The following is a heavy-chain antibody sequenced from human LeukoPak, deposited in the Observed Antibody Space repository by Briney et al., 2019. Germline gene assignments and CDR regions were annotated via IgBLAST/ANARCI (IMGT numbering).Heavy chain of an antibody. CDR1: GFTFSSYG. Sequence: GGSLRLSCAASGFTFSSYGMHWVRQAPGKGLEWVSAISGSGGSTYYADSVKGRFTISRDNSKNTLYLQMNSLRVEDTAVYYCAKTHNSYGSGSYYIGAFDIWGQGTMVTVSS. J-gene: IGHJ3*02. V-gene: IGHV3-23*01. D-gene: IGHD3-10*01. CDR3: AKTHNSYGSGSYYIGAFDI. CDR2: ISGSGGST.